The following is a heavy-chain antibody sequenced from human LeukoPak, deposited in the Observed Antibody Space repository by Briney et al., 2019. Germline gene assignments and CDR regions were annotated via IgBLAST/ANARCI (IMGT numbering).Heavy chain of an antibody. J-gene: IGHJ4*02. CDR3: ARRLYGSGSYYFDY. Sequence: KPSETLSLTCTVSGGSINSNNYYWGWIRQPPGKGLEWITSIYYSGSTYYNPSLKGRVTISVDTSKNQFSLKLSSVTAADTAVYYCARRLYGSGSYYFDYWGQGTLVTVSS. D-gene: IGHD3-10*01. V-gene: IGHV4-39*01. CDR2: IYYSGST. CDR1: GGSINSNNYY.